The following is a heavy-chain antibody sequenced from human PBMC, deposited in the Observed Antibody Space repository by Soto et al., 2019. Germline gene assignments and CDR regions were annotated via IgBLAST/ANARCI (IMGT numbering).Heavy chain of an antibody. V-gene: IGHV4-59*01. CDR1: GDSISSNY. Sequence: LETLSLTSTVSGDSISSNYWSWIRQPPGKGLEWIGYISNSGYTNYNPSLKSRVTISVDTSKNQFSLKLSSVTAADTAVYYCARKNDYYDYWGQGTLVTVSS. J-gene: IGHJ4*02. CDR3: ARKNDYYDY. CDR2: ISNSGYT.